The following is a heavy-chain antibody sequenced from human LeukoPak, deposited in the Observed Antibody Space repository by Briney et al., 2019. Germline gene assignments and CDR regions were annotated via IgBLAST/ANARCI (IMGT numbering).Heavy chain of an antibody. D-gene: IGHD2-21*02. CDR2: SSGSGDST. CDR1: GFTFSTYG. J-gene: IGHJ3*02. Sequence: GGSLRLSCAASGFTFSTYGMSWVRQAPGKGLDWVSGSSGSGDSTYYTDSVKGRFTISRDNSKNTLYLHMNSLRAEDTAVYYCAKSPTYCGGDWCAFDIWGQGTMVTVSS. V-gene: IGHV3-23*01. CDR3: AKSPTYCGGDWCAFDI.